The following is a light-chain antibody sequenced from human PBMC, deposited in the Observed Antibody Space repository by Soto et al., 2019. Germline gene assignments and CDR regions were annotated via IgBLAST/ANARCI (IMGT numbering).Light chain of an antibody. V-gene: IGLV2-14*01. CDR2: DVN. J-gene: IGLJ2*01. CDR3: TSWTTSTTMK. Sequence: QSVLTQPASVSGSPGQSITISCTGTSSDVGAYNYVSWYQQHPGKAPKLMIYDVNIRPSGVSNRFSGSKSGNTASLTISGHQAEDEADYYCTSWTTSTTMKFGGGTKVTVL. CDR1: SSDVGAYNY.